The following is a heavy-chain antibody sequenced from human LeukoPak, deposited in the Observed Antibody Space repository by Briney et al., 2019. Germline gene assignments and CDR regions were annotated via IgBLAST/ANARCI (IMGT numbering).Heavy chain of an antibody. CDR2: MNPNSGNT. Sequence: ASVKVSCKASGYTFTSYDINWVRQATGQGLEWMGWMNPNSGNTGYAQKFQGRVTMTRNTSISTAYMELSSLRSEDTAVYYCARGSGQYSSSWYREDYGMDVWGQGTTVTVSS. CDR3: ARGSGQYSSSWYREDYGMDV. J-gene: IGHJ6*02. V-gene: IGHV1-8*01. CDR1: GYTFTSYD. D-gene: IGHD6-13*01.